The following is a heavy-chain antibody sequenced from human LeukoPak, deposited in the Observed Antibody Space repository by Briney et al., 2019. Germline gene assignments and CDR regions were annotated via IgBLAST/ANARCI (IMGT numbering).Heavy chain of an antibody. D-gene: IGHD3-22*01. CDR2: INSDGTGT. J-gene: IGHJ4*02. CDR3: ARDAGNCHSSGCWQPIDY. CDR1: GCNFRSYW. Sequence: GGSLRLSCAASGCNFRSYWMHWIRQAPGKGMVWVSRINSDGTGTYPDSVTGRFTISRDNANNTLYLHMNSLRPHDTAAYYCARDAGNCHSSGCWQPIDYWGQGALVPVSS. V-gene: IGHV3-74*01.